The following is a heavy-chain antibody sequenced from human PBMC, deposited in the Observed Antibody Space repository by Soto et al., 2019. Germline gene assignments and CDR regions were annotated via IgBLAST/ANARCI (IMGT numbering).Heavy chain of an antibody. CDR3: AADPRRMSTSCYGCTGWFDP. CDR1: GGSFSGYY. D-gene: IGHD2-2*01. CDR2: INHSGST. Sequence: PSETLSLTCAVYGGSFSGYYWSWIRQPPGKGLEWIGEINHSGSTNYNPSLKSRVTISVDTSKNQFSLKLSSVTAADTAVYYCAADPRRMSTSCYGCTGWFDPWGQGTLVTVSS. V-gene: IGHV4-34*01. J-gene: IGHJ5*02.